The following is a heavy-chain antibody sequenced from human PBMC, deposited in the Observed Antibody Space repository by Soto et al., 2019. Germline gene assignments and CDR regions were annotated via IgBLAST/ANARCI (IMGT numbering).Heavy chain of an antibody. V-gene: IGHV4-34*01. CDR3: ASRGASGTYYNDSYYFGMDV. D-gene: IGHD3-10*01. CDR1: GGSFSGYY. J-gene: IGHJ6*02. CDR2: INHSGST. Sequence: QVQLQQWGAGLLKPSETLSLTCAVYGGSFSGYYWSWIRQPPGKGLEWIGEINHSGSTDYNPSLKSRVTISVDTSKNQFSLKLSSVTAADTAVYYCASRGASGTYYNDSYYFGMDVWGQGTTVTVSS.